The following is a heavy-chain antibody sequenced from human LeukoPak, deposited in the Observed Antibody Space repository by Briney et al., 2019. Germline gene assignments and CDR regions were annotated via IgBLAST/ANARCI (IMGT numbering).Heavy chain of an antibody. CDR2: IYTSGST. CDR3: AREASGGSCCTFDI. CDR1: GGSISSYY. D-gene: IGHD2-15*01. Sequence: SETLSLTCTVSGGSISSYYWSWIRQPAGKGLEWIGRIYTSGSTNYNPSLKSRVTMSVDTSKNQFSLKLSSVTAADTAVYYCAREASGGSCCTFDIWGQGTMVTVSS. V-gene: IGHV4-4*07. J-gene: IGHJ3*02.